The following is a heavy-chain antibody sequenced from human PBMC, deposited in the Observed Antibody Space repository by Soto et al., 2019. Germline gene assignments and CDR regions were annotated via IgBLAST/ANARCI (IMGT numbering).Heavy chain of an antibody. V-gene: IGHV3-11*05. D-gene: IGHD1-26*01. Sequence: QVHLVESGGGLVKPGGSLRLSCTASGFTFSDYYMSWIRQAPGKGLEWISYISSTSSYTNYADSVKGRFTISIDNAKNTLYQQMNSLRDEDTAVYYCVRDLGWSPLWEYWGQGTLVTVSS. CDR3: VRDLGWSPLWEY. CDR1: GFTFSDYY. J-gene: IGHJ4*02. CDR2: ISSTSSYT.